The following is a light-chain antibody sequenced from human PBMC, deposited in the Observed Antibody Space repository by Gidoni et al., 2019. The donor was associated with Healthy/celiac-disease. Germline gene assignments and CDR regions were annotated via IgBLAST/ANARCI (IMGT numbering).Light chain of an antibody. V-gene: IGLV2-14*01. CDR3: SSYPSSSTHVV. Sequence: QTALTQPASVSGSPGQSITISCTGTSSDFGGYNYVTWYQQHPGKAPKLMIYDVRNRPSRVSSRFSGSKSGNTSSLTISGLQAEDEADYYCSSYPSSSTHVVFGGGTKLTVL. J-gene: IGLJ2*01. CDR2: DVR. CDR1: SSDFGGYNY.